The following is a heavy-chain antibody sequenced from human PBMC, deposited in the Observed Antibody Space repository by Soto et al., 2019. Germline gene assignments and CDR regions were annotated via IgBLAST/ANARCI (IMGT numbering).Heavy chain of an antibody. CDR1: GFTFSSYW. Sequence: GGSLRLSCAASGFTFSSYWMHWVRQAPGKGLVWVSRINSDGSSTSYADSVKGRFTISRDNAKNSLYLQMNSLRAEDTAVYYCARHPERIAQIGWFDPWGQGTLVTVSS. CDR3: ARHPERIAQIGWFDP. D-gene: IGHD6-13*01. J-gene: IGHJ5*02. V-gene: IGHV3-74*01. CDR2: INSDGSST.